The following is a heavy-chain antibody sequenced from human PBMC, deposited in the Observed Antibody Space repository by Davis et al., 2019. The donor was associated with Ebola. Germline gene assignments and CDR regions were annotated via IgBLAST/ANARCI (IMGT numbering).Heavy chain of an antibody. Sequence: ASVNVSCKASGGTFSSYAISWVRQAPGQGLEWMGWISAYNCNTNYAQKLQGRVTMTTDTSTITAYMELRSLRSDDTAVYYCARGFHDYGDNYYYYGMDVWGQGTTVTVSS. CDR3: ARGFHDYGDNYYYYGMDV. V-gene: IGHV1-18*01. J-gene: IGHJ6*02. CDR1: GGTFSSYA. CDR2: ISAYNCNT. D-gene: IGHD4-17*01.